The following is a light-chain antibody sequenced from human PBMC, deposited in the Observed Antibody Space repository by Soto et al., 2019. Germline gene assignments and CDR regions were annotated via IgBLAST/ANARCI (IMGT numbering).Light chain of an antibody. CDR2: EVS. J-gene: IGLJ2*01. CDR1: SSDVGGYNY. Sequence: QSALTQPASVSGSPGQSITISCTGTSSDVGGYNYVSWYQQHPGKAPQLMIYEVSNRPSGVSNRFSGSKSGNTASLTISGRQAEDEADYYCSSYTSSSTVIFGGGTKLTVL. CDR3: SSYTSSSTVI. V-gene: IGLV2-14*01.